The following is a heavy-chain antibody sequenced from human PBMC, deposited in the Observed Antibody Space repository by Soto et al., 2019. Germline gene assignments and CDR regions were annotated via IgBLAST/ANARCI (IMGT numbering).Heavy chain of an antibody. CDR2: SWYDGTNK. V-gene: IGHV3-33*07. Sequence: GGSLRLSCAASGFTLNTYGMYWVSQAPGKGLEWVAVSWYDGTNKDYADPVKGRFTISRDNSRNTLYLQMNSLRAEDTAVYYCARGYPISSPYFYYYIDVWGQGTTVTVSS. D-gene: IGHD3-16*02. J-gene: IGHJ6*03. CDR3: ARGYPISSPYFYYYIDV. CDR1: GFTLNTYG.